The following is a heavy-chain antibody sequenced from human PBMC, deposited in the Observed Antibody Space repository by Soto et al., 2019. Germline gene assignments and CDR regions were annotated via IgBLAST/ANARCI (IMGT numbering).Heavy chain of an antibody. CDR3: ARETAWYFDL. CDR1: GFTFSDSS. J-gene: IGHJ2*01. V-gene: IGHV3-11*01. CDR2: ISNSGDNI. Sequence: QVQVVESGGGLVQPGGSLRLSCAPSGFTFSDSSMSWIRQAPGKGLEWVSYISNSGDNIHYADSVKGRFTISRDNAKNSLYLQMNSLRAEDTAVYYCARETAWYFDLWGLGTLVTVSS.